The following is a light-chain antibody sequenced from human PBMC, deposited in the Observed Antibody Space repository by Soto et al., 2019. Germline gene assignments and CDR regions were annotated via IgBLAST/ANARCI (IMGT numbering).Light chain of an antibody. J-gene: IGKJ1*01. CDR3: QHYNNWPRT. CDR2: GTS. V-gene: IGKV3-15*01. Sequence: VVMTQSPATLSVSPGERTTLSCRASQGISSNLAWYQQKPCQAPRLLIYGTSTRSTGIPARFSGSGSGTEFTLTISSLQSEDFAVYYCQHYNNWPRTFGQGTKVEIK. CDR1: QGISSN.